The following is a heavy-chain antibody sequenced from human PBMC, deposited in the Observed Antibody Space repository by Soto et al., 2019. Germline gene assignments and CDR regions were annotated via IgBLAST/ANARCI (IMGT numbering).Heavy chain of an antibody. CDR1: GYSFTSYW. D-gene: IGHD6-19*01. CDR2: IYPGDSDT. CDR3: ARRKGKIAVAGSAGYYFDY. V-gene: IGHV5-51*01. Sequence: GESLKISCKGSGYSFTSYWIGWVRQMPGKGLEWMGIIYPGDSDTRYSPSFQGQVTISADKSISTAYLQWSSLKASDTAMYYCARRKGKIAVAGSAGYYFDYWGQGTLVTVSS. J-gene: IGHJ4*02.